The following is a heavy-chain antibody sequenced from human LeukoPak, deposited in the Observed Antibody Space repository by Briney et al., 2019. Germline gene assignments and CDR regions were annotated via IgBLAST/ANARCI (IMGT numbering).Heavy chain of an antibody. J-gene: IGHJ3*02. CDR2: IYSGGST. D-gene: IGHD3-3*01. Sequence: GGSLRLSCAASGFTVSGNYMSWVRQAPGKGLEWVSVIYSGGSTYYADSVKGRFTISRDNSKNTLYLQMNSLRAEDTAVYYCARGVQYYDFWSGVQGAFDIWGQGTMVTVSS. CDR3: ARGVQYYDFWSGVQGAFDI. CDR1: GFTVSGNY. V-gene: IGHV3-66*02.